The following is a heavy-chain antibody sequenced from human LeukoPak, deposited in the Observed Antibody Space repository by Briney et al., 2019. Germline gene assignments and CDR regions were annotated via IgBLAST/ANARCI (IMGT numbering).Heavy chain of an antibody. CDR2: ISSSSSTI. D-gene: IGHD4-23*01. CDR3: AKGNTGHSSSPCDY. CDR1: GFTFSSYA. Sequence: GGSLRLSCAASGFTFSSYALNWVRQAPGKGLEWVSYISSSSSTIYYTDSVKGRFTISRDNAKNSHYLQMNSLRDEDTAVYYCAKGNTGHSSSPCDYWGQGTLVTVSS. J-gene: IGHJ4*02. V-gene: IGHV3-48*02.